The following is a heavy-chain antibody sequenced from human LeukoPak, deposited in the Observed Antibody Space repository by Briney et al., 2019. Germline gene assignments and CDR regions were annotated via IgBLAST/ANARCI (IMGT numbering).Heavy chain of an antibody. Sequence: GGSLRLSCAASGFTFTTCTMHWVRQAPGKGLEWVAVVSYDGSSKYYADSVKGRFTISRDNSKNTLYLQMNSLRAEDTAVYYCARGHYYGSGSHQYYFDYWGQGTLVTVSS. CDR1: GFTFTTCT. D-gene: IGHD3-10*01. CDR2: VSYDGSSK. V-gene: IGHV3-30-3*01. CDR3: ARGHYYGSGSHQYYFDY. J-gene: IGHJ4*02.